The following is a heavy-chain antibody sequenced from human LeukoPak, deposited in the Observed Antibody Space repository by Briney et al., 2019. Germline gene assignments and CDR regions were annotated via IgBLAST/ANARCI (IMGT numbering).Heavy chain of an antibody. D-gene: IGHD2-2*01. CDR1: GYTFTGYY. CDR2: INPNSGGT. J-gene: IGHJ3*02. V-gene: IGHV1-2*02. CDR3: ARDRGYCSSTSCYFPDAFDI. Sequence: ASVKVSCKASGYTFTGYYMHWVRQAPGQGLEWMGWINPNSGGTNYAQKFQGRVTMTRDTSISTAYVELSRLRSDDTAVYYCARDRGYCSSTSCYFPDAFDIWGQGTMVTVSS.